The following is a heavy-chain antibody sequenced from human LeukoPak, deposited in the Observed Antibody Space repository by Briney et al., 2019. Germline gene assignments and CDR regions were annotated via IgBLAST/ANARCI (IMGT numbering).Heavy chain of an antibody. D-gene: IGHD6-19*01. CDR2: ISYDGSNK. J-gene: IGHJ5*02. Sequence: GGSLRLSCAASGFTFSSYGMHWVRQAPGKGLEWVAVISYDGSNKYYADSVKGRFSISRDNSKDTLYLQMNSLRAEDAAVYYCAKDLWQWLAPPYNWFDPWGQGTLVTVSA. V-gene: IGHV3-30*18. CDR3: AKDLWQWLAPPYNWFDP. CDR1: GFTFSSYG.